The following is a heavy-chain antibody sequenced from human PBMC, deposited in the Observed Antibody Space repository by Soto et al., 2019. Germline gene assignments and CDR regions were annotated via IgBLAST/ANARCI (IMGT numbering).Heavy chain of an antibody. J-gene: IGHJ6*02. V-gene: IGHV3-30-3*01. Sequence: QVQLVESGGGVVQPGRSLRLSCAASGFTFNYHALNWVRQAPGKGLEWVAVISYDGDNKYIAESVKGRFTISRDNSKNTVSLQMNSLRTEDTAMYFCARGTTTSAFSAMDVWGQVTTVTGSS. CDR1: GFTFNYHA. CDR3: ARGTTTSAFSAMDV. D-gene: IGHD1-1*01. CDR2: ISYDGDNK.